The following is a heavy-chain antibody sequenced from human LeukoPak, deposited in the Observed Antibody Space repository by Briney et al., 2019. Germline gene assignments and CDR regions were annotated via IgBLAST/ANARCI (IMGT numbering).Heavy chain of an antibody. J-gene: IGHJ4*02. CDR3: TSLAKPFDH. Sequence: GRSLRLSCAASGFTFSTYWMHWVRHAPGKGLVWGSGINGGGSGTTRRATAKGRLTSSRDNAKNTVYLQMNSLRVEDTAVYYCTSLAKPFDHWGQGTLVTVSS. CDR2: INGGGSGT. V-gene: IGHV3-74*01. CDR1: GFTFSTYW. D-gene: IGHD1-14*01.